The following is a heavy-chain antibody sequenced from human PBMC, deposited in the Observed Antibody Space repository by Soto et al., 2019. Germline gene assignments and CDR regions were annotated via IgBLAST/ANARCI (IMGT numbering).Heavy chain of an antibody. J-gene: IGHJ4*02. CDR3: ARHTPAISISDH. CDR2: IYYSGST. D-gene: IGHD2-15*01. Sequence: QLQLQETGPGLVKPSATLSLTCTVSGGSISSSSYYWGWIRQPPGKGLEWIGSIYYSGSTYYNPSLKSRVTISVDTSKNQFSLKLSSVTAADTAVYYCARHTPAISISDHWGQGTLVIVSS. V-gene: IGHV4-39*01. CDR1: GGSISSSSYY.